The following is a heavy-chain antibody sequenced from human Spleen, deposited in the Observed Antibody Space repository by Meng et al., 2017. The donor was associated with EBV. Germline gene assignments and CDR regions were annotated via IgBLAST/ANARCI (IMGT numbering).Heavy chain of an antibody. D-gene: IGHD1-14*01. CDR1: GFIVSSKY. V-gene: IGHV3-74*03. Sequence: EVRLVESGGGLIQPGGSLRLSCAASGFIVSSKYMSWVRQAPGKGLEWVSRTNENGAITTYADSVKGRFTISRDNAKNTLFLQMNSLRAEDTAVYFCSRDLAGSDDYWGQGTLVTVSS. J-gene: IGHJ4*02. CDR2: TNENGAIT. CDR3: SRDLAGSDDY.